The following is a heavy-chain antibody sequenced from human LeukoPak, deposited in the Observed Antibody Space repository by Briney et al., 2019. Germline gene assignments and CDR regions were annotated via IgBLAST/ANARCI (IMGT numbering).Heavy chain of an antibody. CDR2: ISHIGRT. CDR3: ARDLVTVTKGFDI. Sequence: SETLSLTCAVSGDSFSSHYWTWIRQSPGTGLERIGYISHIGRTNYNPSLKCRVTISIDTSKNQFSLKLRSVTAADTAVYYCARDLVTVTKGFDIWGQGTMVSVSS. J-gene: IGHJ3*02. CDR1: GDSFSSHY. V-gene: IGHV4-59*11. D-gene: IGHD4-17*01.